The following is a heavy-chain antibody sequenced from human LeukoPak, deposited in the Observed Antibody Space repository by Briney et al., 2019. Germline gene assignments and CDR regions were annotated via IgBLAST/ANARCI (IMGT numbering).Heavy chain of an antibody. CDR3: AREGSSGWYGTFDY. D-gene: IGHD6-19*01. Sequence: PGGSLRLSCAASGFTFDDYGMSWVRQAPGKGLEWVSGINWNGGSTGYADSVKGRFTISRDNAKNSLYLQMNSLRAEDTAVYYYAREGSSGWYGTFDYWGQGTLVTVSS. CDR2: INWNGGST. CDR1: GFTFDDYG. J-gene: IGHJ4*02. V-gene: IGHV3-20*04.